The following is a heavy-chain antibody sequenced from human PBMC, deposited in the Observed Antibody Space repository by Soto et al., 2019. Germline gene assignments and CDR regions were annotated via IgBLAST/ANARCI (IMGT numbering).Heavy chain of an antibody. V-gene: IGHV4-31*11. CDR2: IYYSGST. J-gene: IGHJ4*02. CDR1: GGSISSGGYY. CDR3: ARINGGSPDF. D-gene: IGHD2-15*01. Sequence: SETLSLTCAVSGGSISSGGYYWSWIRQHPGKGLEWIGYIYYSGSTYYNPSLKSRVTISVDTSKNQFSLKLSSVTAADTAVYYCARINGGSPDFWGQGTLVTVSS.